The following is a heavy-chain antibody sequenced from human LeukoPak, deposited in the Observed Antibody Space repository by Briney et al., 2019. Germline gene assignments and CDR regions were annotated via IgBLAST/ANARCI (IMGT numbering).Heavy chain of an antibody. J-gene: IGHJ4*02. CDR1: GFTFSSYS. Sequence: PGGSLRLSCAASGFTFSSYSMNWVRQAPGKGLEWVSSISSSSSYIYYADSVKGRFTISRDNAKNSLYLQMNSLRAEDTAVYYCARDLRPPYGSGSYDDGDYWGQGTLVTVSS. D-gene: IGHD3-10*01. CDR2: ISSSSSYI. CDR3: ARDLRPPYGSGSYDDGDY. V-gene: IGHV3-21*01.